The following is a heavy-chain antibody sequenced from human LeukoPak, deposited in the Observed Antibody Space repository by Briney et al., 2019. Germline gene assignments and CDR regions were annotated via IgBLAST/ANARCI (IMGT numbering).Heavy chain of an antibody. CDR1: GYTFTGYS. CDR2: INPNSGGT. D-gene: IGHD4-23*01. J-gene: IGHJ6*03. CDR3: ARTLTVANYNYYYYMDV. V-gene: IGHV1-2*02. Sequence: ASVKVSCKASGYTFTGYSMHWVRQAPGQGLEWMGWINPNSGGTNYAQKFQGRVTMTRDTSISTAYMELSRLRSDDTAVYYCARTLTVANYNYYYYMDVWGKGTTVTISS.